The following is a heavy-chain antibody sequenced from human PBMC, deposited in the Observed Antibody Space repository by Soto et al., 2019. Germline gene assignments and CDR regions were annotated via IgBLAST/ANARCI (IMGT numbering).Heavy chain of an antibody. CDR2: IYYSGST. V-gene: IGHV4-39*01. Sequence: SETLSLTCTVSGGSISSSSYYWGWIRQPPGKGLEWIGSIYYSGSTYYNPSLKSRVTISVDTSKNQFSLKLSSVTATDTAVYYCASESPLDDDYYGSGSYYDYWGQGTLVTVSS. J-gene: IGHJ4*02. D-gene: IGHD3-10*01. CDR1: GGSISSSSYY. CDR3: ASESPLDDDYYGSGSYYDY.